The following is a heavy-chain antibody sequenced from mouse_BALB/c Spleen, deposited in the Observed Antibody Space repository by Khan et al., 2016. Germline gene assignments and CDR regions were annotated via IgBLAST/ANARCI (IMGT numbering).Heavy chain of an antibody. CDR1: GYTFTNYG. Sequence: QIQLVQSGPELKKPGETVKISCKASGYTFTNYGMNWVKQAPGKGLKWMGWINTYTGEPTYADDFKGRFAFSLETSASTAYLQINNLKNEDTATYFCARRHYGSSYDAWFAYRGQGTLVTVSA. V-gene: IGHV9-3-1*01. CDR3: ARRHYGSSYDAWFAY. D-gene: IGHD1-1*01. J-gene: IGHJ3*01. CDR2: INTYTGEP.